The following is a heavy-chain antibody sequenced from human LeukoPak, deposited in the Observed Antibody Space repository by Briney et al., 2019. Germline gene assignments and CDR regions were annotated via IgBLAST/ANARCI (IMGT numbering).Heavy chain of an antibody. D-gene: IGHD6-13*01. CDR1: GFTFSSYA. Sequence: PGGSLRLSCAASGFTFSSYAMSWVRQAPGKGLEWVSAISGSGGSTYYADSVKGRFTISRDNSKNTLYLQMNSLRAEDTAVYYCAKRRYSSSWYRDYFDYWGQGTLVTVSS. V-gene: IGHV3-23*01. CDR2: ISGSGGST. J-gene: IGHJ4*02. CDR3: AKRRYSSSWYRDYFDY.